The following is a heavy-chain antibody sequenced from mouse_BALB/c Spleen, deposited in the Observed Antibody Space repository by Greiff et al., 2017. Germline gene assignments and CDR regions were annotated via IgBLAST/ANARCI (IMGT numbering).Heavy chain of an antibody. D-gene: IGHD2-4*01. CDR2: INSNGGST. J-gene: IGHJ3*01. Sequence: EVKLMESGGGLVQPGGSLKLSCAASGFTFSSYGMSWVRQTPDKRLELVATINSNGGSTYYPDSVKGRFTISRDNAKNTLYLQMSSLKSEDTAMYYCARDQGDYDWFAYWGQGTLVTVSA. V-gene: IGHV5-6-3*01. CDR1: GFTFSSYG. CDR3: ARDQGDYDWFAY.